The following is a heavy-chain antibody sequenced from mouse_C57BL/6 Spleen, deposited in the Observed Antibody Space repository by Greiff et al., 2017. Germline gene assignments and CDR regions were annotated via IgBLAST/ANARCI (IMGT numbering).Heavy chain of an antibody. CDR1: GYTFTEYT. D-gene: IGHD1-1*01. J-gene: IGHJ1*03. Sequence: VKLVESGAELVKPGASVKLSCKASGYTFTEYTIHWVKQRSGQGLEWIGWFYPGSGSIKYNEKFKDKATLTADKSSSTVYMELSRLTSEDSAVYFCARHQIYYYGSSYGYFDVWGTGTTVTVSS. CDR3: ARHQIYYYGSSYGYFDV. CDR2: FYPGSGSI. V-gene: IGHV1-62-2*01.